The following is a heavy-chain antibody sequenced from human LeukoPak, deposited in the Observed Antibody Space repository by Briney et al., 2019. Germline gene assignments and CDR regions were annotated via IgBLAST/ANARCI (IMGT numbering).Heavy chain of an antibody. CDR3: AGDYNSLTGLNY. CDR1: GFTFSDSA. CDR2: IRTQANNDAT. Sequence: PGGSLRLSCAASGFTFSDSAMHWVRQASGKGLEWLGRIRTQANNDATAYGASVKGRLIISRDDSRNTAYLQMNSLKTEDTAVYYCAGDYNSLTGLNYWGQGTLVTVSS. D-gene: IGHD3-9*01. J-gene: IGHJ4*02. V-gene: IGHV3-73*01.